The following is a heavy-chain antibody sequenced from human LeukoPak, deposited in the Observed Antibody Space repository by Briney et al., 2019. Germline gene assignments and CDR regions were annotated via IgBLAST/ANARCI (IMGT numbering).Heavy chain of an antibody. CDR1: GFTFSDYY. CDR2: ISSSYSTI. D-gene: IGHD3-10*01. V-gene: IGHV3-11*01. CDR3: ARDVLSGSVVRGVN. Sequence: GGSLRLSCAASGFTFSDYYMSWIRQAPGKGLEWVSYISSSYSTIYYADSVKGRFTISRDNAKNSLYLQMNSLRAEDTAVYYCARDVLSGSVVRGVNWGQGTLVTVSS. J-gene: IGHJ4*02.